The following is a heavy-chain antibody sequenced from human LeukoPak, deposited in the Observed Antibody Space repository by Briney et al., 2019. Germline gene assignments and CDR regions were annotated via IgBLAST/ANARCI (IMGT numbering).Heavy chain of an antibody. CDR1: GFTFRSYP. D-gene: IGHD4-17*01. J-gene: IGHJ4*02. Sequence: GGSLSLSCAASGFTFRSYPMICARQATGGGGEGVANIKQWGNEKHYVASVKGRFTISRDNAKNSLYPQINSLRGEDPALYYCARVRGDYNFDYWGQGNLVTVSS. CDR3: ARVRGDYNFDY. CDR2: IKQWGNEK. V-gene: IGHV3-7*01.